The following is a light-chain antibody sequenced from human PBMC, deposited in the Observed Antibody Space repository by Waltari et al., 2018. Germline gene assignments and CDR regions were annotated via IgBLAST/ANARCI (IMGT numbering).Light chain of an antibody. J-gene: IGLJ2*01. V-gene: IGLV2-11*01. CDR2: DVS. CDR3: CSYAGSYTVV. Sequence: QSALTQLRSVSGSPGQSVTISCTGPSSDVGGYNYVSWYQQHPGKAPKLMIYDVSKRPSGVPDRFSGSKSGNTASLTISGLQAEDEADYYCCSYAGSYTVVFGGGTKLTVL. CDR1: SSDVGGYNY.